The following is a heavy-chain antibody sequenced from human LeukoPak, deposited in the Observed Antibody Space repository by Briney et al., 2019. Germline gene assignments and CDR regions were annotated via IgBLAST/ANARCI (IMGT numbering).Heavy chain of an antibody. CDR2: IIPIFGTA. Sequence: SVKVSCKASGGTFSSYAISWVRQAPGQGLEWMGGIIPIFGTANYAQKFQGRVTITADESTSTAYMELSSLRSEDTAVYYCAREESRDGYHDYYYGMDVWDQGTTVTVSS. CDR1: GGTFSSYA. J-gene: IGHJ6*02. V-gene: IGHV1-69*13. CDR3: AREESRDGYHDYYYGMDV. D-gene: IGHD5-24*01.